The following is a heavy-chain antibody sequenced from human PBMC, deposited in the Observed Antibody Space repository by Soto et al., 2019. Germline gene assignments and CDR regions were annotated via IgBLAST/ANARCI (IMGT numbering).Heavy chain of an antibody. V-gene: IGHV1-2*04. Sequence: ASVKVSCKASGYTFTGYYMHWVRQAPGQGLEWMGWINPNSGGTNYAQKFQSWVTMTRDTSISTAYLELGRLRFDDTAVYFFARGPTSSGSYYGVDYYGMDVWGQGTTVTVSS. CDR1: GYTFTGYY. CDR2: INPNSGGT. J-gene: IGHJ6*02. CDR3: ARGPTSSGSYYGVDYYGMDV. D-gene: IGHD3-10*01.